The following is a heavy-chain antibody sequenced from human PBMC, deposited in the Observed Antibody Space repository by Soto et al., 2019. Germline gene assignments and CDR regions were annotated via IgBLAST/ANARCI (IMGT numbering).Heavy chain of an antibody. J-gene: IGHJ5*02. CDR2: ISKGGDYI. Sequence: EVHLVESGGGLVKPGGSLRLTCAASGFIFSDYTMNWVRQAPGKGLEWVSSISKGGDYIFYADKVKGRFTISRDNTRNSLHLQMTSLRVEDTAVYYCAKDSGCVNIACAYDPWGQGTLVTVSS. CDR1: GFIFSDYT. V-gene: IGHV3-21*01. CDR3: AKDSGCVNIACAYDP. D-gene: IGHD2-15*01.